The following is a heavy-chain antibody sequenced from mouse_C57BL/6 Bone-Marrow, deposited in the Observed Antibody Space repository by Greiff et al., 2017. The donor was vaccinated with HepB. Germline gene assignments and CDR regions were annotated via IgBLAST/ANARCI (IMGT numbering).Heavy chain of an antibody. V-gene: IGHV1-76*01. CDR3: ARGYYGSSPYYFDY. Sequence: QVQLQQSGAELVRPGASVKLSCKASGYTFTDYYINWVKQRPGQGLEWIARIYPGSGNTYYNEKFKGKATLTAEKSSSTAYMQLSSLTSEDSAVYFCARGYYGSSPYYFDYWGQGTTLTVSS. D-gene: IGHD1-1*01. CDR2: IYPGSGNT. CDR1: GYTFTDYY. J-gene: IGHJ2*01.